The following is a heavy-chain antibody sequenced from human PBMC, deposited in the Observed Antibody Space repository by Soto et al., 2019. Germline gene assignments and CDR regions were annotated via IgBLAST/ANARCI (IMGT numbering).Heavy chain of an antibody. J-gene: IGHJ4*02. Sequence: SETLSLTCTVSGGSISSYYWSWIRQPPGKGLEWIGYIYYSGSTNYNPSLKSRVTISVDTSKNQFSLKLSSVTAADTAVYYCARGSMYYYDSSGYCFDYWGQGTLVTVSS. CDR2: IYYSGST. CDR1: GGSISSYY. V-gene: IGHV4-59*01. D-gene: IGHD3-22*01. CDR3: ARGSMYYYDSSGYCFDY.